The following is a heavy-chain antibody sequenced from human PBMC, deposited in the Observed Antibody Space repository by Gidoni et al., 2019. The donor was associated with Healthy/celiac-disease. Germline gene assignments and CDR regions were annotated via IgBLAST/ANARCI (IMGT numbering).Heavy chain of an antibody. D-gene: IGHD6-13*01. CDR2: ISYDGSNK. CDR1: GFTFSSYG. J-gene: IGHJ6*02. Sequence: QVQLVESGGGVVQPGRSLRLSCAASGFTFSSYGMHWVRQAPGKGLEWVAVISYDGSNKYYADSVKGRFTISRDNSKNTLYLQMNSLRAEDTAVYYCAKILRPLSSSWPVDVWGQGTTVTVSS. CDR3: AKILRPLSSSWPVDV. V-gene: IGHV3-30*18.